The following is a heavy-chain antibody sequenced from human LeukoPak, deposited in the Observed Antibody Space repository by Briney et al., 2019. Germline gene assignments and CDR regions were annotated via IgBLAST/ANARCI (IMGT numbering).Heavy chain of an antibody. CDR3: ARYDSSGYSFDY. CDR1: GGSFSGYY. Sequence: SETLSLTCAVYGGSFSGYYWSWIRQPPGKGLEWIGYIYYSGSTYYNPSLKSRVTISVDTSKNQFSLKLSSVTAADTAVYYCARYDSSGYSFDYRGQGTLVTVSS. J-gene: IGHJ4*02. V-gene: IGHV4-30-4*08. CDR2: IYYSGST. D-gene: IGHD3-22*01.